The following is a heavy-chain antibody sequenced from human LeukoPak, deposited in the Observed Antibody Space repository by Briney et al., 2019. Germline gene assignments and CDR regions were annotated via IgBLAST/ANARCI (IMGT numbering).Heavy chain of an antibody. V-gene: IGHV3-9*01. CDR1: GFTFDDYA. D-gene: IGHD1-1*01. CDR3: AKRVRYASAFDI. Sequence: PGGSLRLSCAASGFTFDDYAMHWVRQAPGKGLEWASGISWNSGSIGYADSVKGRFTISRDNAKNSLYLQMNSLRAEDTALYYCAKRVRYASAFDIWGQGTMVTVSS. J-gene: IGHJ3*02. CDR2: ISWNSGSI.